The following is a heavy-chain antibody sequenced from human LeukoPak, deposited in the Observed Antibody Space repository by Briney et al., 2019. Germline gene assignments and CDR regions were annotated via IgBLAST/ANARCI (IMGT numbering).Heavy chain of an antibody. CDR2: INHSGST. CDR3: ARLGGEVGTRAFDI. V-gene: IGHV4-34*01. Sequence: SETLSLTCAVYGGSFSGYYWSWIRQPPGKGLEWIGEINHSGSTNYNPSLKSRVTISVDTSKNQFSLNLISVTAADTAVYYCARLGGEVGTRAFDIWGQGTMVTVSS. CDR1: GGSFSGYY. J-gene: IGHJ3*02. D-gene: IGHD1-26*01.